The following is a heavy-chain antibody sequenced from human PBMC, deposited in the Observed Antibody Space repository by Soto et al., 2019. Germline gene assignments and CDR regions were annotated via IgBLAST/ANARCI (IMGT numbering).Heavy chain of an antibody. Sequence: NPSESLSLTGTVCGGCISSSSYYWGWIRQPPGKGLEWIGSIYYSGRTYYNPSRKRRGTISVDTSRNQLCLKLSSVTAADTAVYYCFGGSQLEYFQHWGQGPLVTVSS. V-gene: IGHV4-39*01. D-gene: IGHD1-26*01. J-gene: IGHJ1*01. CDR1: GGCISSSSYY. CDR2: IYYSGRT. CDR3: FGGSQLEYFQH.